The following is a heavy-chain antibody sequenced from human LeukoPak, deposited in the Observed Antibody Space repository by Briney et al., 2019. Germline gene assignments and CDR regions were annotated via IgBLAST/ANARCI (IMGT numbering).Heavy chain of an antibody. CDR3: VRAWVAVAAEALRPIDY. J-gene: IGHJ4*02. CDR2: IYHSGST. CDR1: GGSISSSNW. Sequence: SETLSLTCAVSGGSISSSNWWSWVRQPPGKGLEWIGEIYHSGSTNYNPSLKSRVTISVDKSKNQFSLKLSSVTAADTAVYYCVRAWVAVAAEALRPIDYWGQGTLVTVSS. V-gene: IGHV4-4*02. D-gene: IGHD6-19*01.